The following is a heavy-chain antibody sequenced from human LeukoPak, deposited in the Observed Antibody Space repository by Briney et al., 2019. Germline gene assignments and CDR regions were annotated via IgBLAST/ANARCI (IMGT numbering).Heavy chain of an antibody. CDR1: GGSISSHY. V-gene: IGHV4-59*11. CDR2: IYYSGST. D-gene: IGHD1-1*01. CDR3: ARERWQGGERRQYYFDY. Sequence: AETLCLTCTVFGGSISSHYWSGIPQPPGKGRVGIGYIYYSGSTNYNPSLKSRVTISVDTSKNQFSLKLSCVTAADTAVYYCARERWQGGERRQYYFDYWGQGTLVTVSS. J-gene: IGHJ4*02.